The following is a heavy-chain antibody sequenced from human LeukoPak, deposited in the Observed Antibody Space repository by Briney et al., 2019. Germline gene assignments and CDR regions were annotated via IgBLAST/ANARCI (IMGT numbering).Heavy chain of an antibody. V-gene: IGHV4-61*08. CDR2: IYYSGST. D-gene: IGHD6-19*01. J-gene: IGHJ5*02. CDR1: GGSISSGGYY. CDR3: ARHTEPGYSSGWYGDNWFDP. Sequence: SETLSLTCTVSGGSISSGGYYWSWIRQPPGKGLEWIGYIYYSGSTNYNPSLKSRVTISVDTSKNQFSLKLNSVTAADTAVYYCARHTEPGYSSGWYGDNWFDPWGQGALVTVSS.